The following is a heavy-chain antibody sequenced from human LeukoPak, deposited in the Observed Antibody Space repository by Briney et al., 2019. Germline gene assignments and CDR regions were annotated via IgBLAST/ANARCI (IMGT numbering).Heavy chain of an antibody. CDR1: GFTFSFYG. J-gene: IGHJ6*02. CDR2: IWHDESIQ. CDR3: AREFPRTYYGLDV. Sequence: GGSLRLSCAASGFTFSFYGIHWVRQAPGKGLEWVAVIWHDESIQKHADSVKGRFTISRDNSKNTVYLQMNSLRAEDAAVYYCAREFPRTYYGLDVWGQGTTVTVSS. V-gene: IGHV3-33*01.